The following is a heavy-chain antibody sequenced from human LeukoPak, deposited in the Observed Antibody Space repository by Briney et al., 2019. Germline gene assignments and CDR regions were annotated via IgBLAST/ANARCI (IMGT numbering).Heavy chain of an antibody. V-gene: IGHV3-33*01. CDR2: IWYDGSNK. CDR1: GFTFSSYG. CDR3: ARDETITIFGVGPIDY. Sequence: GRSLRLSCAASGFTFSSYGMHWVRQAPGKGLEWVAVIWYDGSNKYYADSVKGRFTISRDNSKNTLYLQMNSLRAEDTAVYYCARDETITIFGVGPIDYWGQGTLVTVSS. D-gene: IGHD3-3*01. J-gene: IGHJ4*02.